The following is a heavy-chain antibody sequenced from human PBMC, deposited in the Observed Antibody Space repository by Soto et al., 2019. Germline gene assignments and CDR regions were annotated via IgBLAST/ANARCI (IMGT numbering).Heavy chain of an antibody. CDR3: VRITMIVVAMGDAFDI. CDR2: IYYSGST. Sequence: PSETLSLTCTVSGGSISSSSYYWGWIRQPPGKGLEWIGSIYYSGSTYYNPSLKSRVTISVDTSKNQFSLKLSSVTAADTAVYYCVRITMIVVAMGDAFDIWGQGTMVTVSS. D-gene: IGHD3-22*01. V-gene: IGHV4-39*01. CDR1: GGSISSSSYY. J-gene: IGHJ3*02.